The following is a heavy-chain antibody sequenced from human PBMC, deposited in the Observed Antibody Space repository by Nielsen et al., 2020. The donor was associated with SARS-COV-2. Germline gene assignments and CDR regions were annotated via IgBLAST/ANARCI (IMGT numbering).Heavy chain of an antibody. CDR1: GGSVSSGSYY. CDR3: ARGGQGYNFFDS. J-gene: IGHJ4*02. V-gene: IGHV4-61*01. Sequence: SETLSLTCTVSGGSVSSGSYYWSWIRQPPGKGLEWIGYIYYSGSTNYNPSLKSRVTVSVDTSKNQFSLRLNSVTAADTAVYYCARGGQGYNFFDSWGQGILVTVSS. D-gene: IGHD5-24*01. CDR2: IYYSGST.